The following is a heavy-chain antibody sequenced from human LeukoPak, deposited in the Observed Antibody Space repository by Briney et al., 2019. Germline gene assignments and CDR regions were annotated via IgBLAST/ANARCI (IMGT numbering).Heavy chain of an antibody. V-gene: IGHV4-34*01. D-gene: IGHD5-18*01. CDR3: ASGGYSFDY. J-gene: IGHJ4*02. CDR1: GGSFSGYY. Sequence: KASETLSLTCAVYGGSFSGYYWSWIRQPPGKGLEWIGEINHSGSTNYNPSLKSRVTISVDTSKNQFSLKLSSVTAADTAVYYCASGGYSFDYWGQGTLVTVSS. CDR2: INHSGST.